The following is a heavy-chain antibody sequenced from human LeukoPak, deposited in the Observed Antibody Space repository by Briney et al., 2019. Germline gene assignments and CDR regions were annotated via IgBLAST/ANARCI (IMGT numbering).Heavy chain of an antibody. Sequence: ASVKVSCKASGYTFTSYDINWVRQATGQGLEWMGWMNPNSGNTGYAQKFQGRVTMTRNTSISTAYMELSSLRSEDTAVYYCATRSLKVPAATMDVWGKGTTVTVS. V-gene: IGHV1-8*01. CDR1: GYTFTSYD. D-gene: IGHD2-2*01. CDR2: MNPNSGNT. J-gene: IGHJ6*03. CDR3: ATRSLKVPAATMDV.